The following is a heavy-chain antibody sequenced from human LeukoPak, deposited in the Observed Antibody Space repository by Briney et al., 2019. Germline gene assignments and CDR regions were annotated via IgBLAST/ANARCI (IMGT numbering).Heavy chain of an antibody. CDR1: GFTFSHYS. J-gene: IGHJ3*02. V-gene: IGHV3-48*01. D-gene: IGHD6-13*01. Sequence: GGSLRLSCAGSGFTFSHYSMNWVRQAPGKGLEWVSYISSSSSTIYYADSVKGRFTISRDNSKNTPYLQMNSLRAEDTAVYYCASLWYSTHAFDIWGQGTMVTVSS. CDR3: ASLWYSTHAFDI. CDR2: ISSSSSTI.